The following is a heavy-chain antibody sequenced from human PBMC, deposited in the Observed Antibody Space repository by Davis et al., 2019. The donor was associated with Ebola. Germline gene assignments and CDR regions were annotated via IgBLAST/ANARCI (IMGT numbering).Heavy chain of an antibody. V-gene: IGHV1-2*06. CDR1: GYTFTGYY. J-gene: IGHJ4*02. Sequence: AASVKVSCKASGYTFTGYYMHWVRQAPGQGLEWMGRINPNSGGTNYAQKFQGRVTMTRDTSISTAYMELSRLRSDDTAVYYCARGLRFLEWLLLTPGFDYWGQGTLVTVSS. CDR2: INPNSGGT. CDR3: ARGLRFLEWLLLTPGFDY. D-gene: IGHD3-3*01.